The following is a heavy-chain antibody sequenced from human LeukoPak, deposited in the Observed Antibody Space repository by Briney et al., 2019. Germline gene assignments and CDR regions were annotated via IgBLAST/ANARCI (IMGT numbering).Heavy chain of an antibody. CDR1: GFSFSGHW. CDR2: ISPTGSTT. V-gene: IGHV3-74*01. D-gene: IGHD6-6*01. CDR3: ARGPNSNWSGLDF. Sequence: GGSLRLSCTASGFSFSGHWMHRARQLPGKGLVWVSRISPTGSTTSYADSVKGRFTVSRDNAKNTIYLQVNNLRAEDTAVYYCARGPNSNWSGLDFWGQGTLLTVSS. J-gene: IGHJ4*02.